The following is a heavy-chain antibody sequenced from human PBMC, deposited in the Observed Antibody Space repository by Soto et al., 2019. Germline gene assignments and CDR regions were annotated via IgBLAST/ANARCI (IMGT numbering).Heavy chain of an antibody. CDR2: IIPIFGTA. J-gene: IGHJ6*02. CDR3: AREADYGSGSYYNYYDGMDV. Sequence: SVKVSCKASGGTVSSYAISCVRQAPGQVLEWMGGIIPIFGTANYAQKFQGRVTITADESTSTAYMELSSLRSEDTAVYYCAREADYGSGSYYNYYDGMDVWGQGTTVTGSS. CDR1: GGTVSSYA. V-gene: IGHV1-69*13. D-gene: IGHD3-10*01.